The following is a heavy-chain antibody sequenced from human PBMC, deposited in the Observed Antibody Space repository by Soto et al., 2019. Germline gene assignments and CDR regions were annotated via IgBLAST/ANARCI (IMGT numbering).Heavy chain of an antibody. CDR2: IIPMFGTT. V-gene: IGHV1-69*06. Sequence: QVQLMQSGAEVMQPGSSVKVSCKTFGGTLSRYAVSWVRQAPGKGLEWMGGIIPMFGTTKYAQKFQGRVTITADTSTSTVYVELNSLRGEDTAVYYCARAQRGYYPLGPPYYQGMDVWGQGTTVAVSS. CDR3: ARAQRGYYPLGPPYYQGMDV. D-gene: IGHD3-3*01. CDR1: GGTLSRYA. J-gene: IGHJ6*02.